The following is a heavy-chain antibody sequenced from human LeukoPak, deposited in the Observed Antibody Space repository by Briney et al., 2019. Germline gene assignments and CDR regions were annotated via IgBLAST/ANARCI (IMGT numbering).Heavy chain of an antibody. J-gene: IGHJ4*02. V-gene: IGHV1-69*05. CDR3: ARVLSDSSGYHTAYYFDY. CDR2: IIPIIGTA. CDR1: GGTFSSYA. Sequence: SVKVSCKASGGTFSSYAISWVRQAPGQGLEWMGRIIPIIGTANYAQKFQGRVTITTDESTSTAYMEVSSLRSEDTAVYYCARVLSDSSGYHTAYYFDYWGQGTLVTVSS. D-gene: IGHD3-22*01.